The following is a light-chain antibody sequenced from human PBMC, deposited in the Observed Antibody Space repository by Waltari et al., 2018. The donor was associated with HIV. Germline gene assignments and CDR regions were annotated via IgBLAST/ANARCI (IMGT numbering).Light chain of an antibody. V-gene: IGKV1-9*01. CDR2: SAS. CDR3: QQFNSYPLT. Sequence: IQLTQSPTFLSASVGDRVNVTCRASQDISHFLVWYQQKPGKAPKLLIYSASTLRSGVPSRFSGSGSGTQFILSVSSLQSDDFARYYCQQFNSYPLTFGGGTEFEIK. CDR1: QDISHF. J-gene: IGKJ4*01.